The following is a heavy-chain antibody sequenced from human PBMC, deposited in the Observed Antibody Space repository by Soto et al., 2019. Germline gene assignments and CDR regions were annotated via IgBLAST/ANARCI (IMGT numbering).Heavy chain of an antibody. D-gene: IGHD3-3*01. CDR3: ARGNYDFWSGYPGLNYYYYYGMDV. J-gene: IGHJ6*02. Sequence: GGSLRLSCAASGFTFSDYYMSWIRQAPGKGLEWVSYISSSGSNKYYADSVKGRFTISRDNSKNTLYLQMNSLRAEDTAVYYCARGNYDFWSGYPGLNYYYYYGMDVWGQGTTVTVSS. V-gene: IGHV3-11*04. CDR2: ISSSGSNK. CDR1: GFTFSDYY.